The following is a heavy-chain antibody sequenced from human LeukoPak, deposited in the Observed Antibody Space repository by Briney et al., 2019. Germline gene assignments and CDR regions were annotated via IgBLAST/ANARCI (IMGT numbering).Heavy chain of an antibody. CDR3: ARTLRFLEWLSDY. D-gene: IGHD3-3*01. J-gene: IGHJ4*02. CDR1: GGSFSGYY. CDR2: INHSGST. V-gene: IGHV4-34*01. Sequence: SGTLSLTCAVYGGSFSGYYWSWIRQPPGKGLEWIGEINHSGSTNYNPSLKSRVTISVDTSKNQFSLKLSSVTAADTAVYYCARTLRFLEWLSDYWGQGTLVTVSS.